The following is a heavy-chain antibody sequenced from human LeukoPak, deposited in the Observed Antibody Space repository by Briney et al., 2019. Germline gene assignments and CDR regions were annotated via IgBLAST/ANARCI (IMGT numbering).Heavy chain of an antibody. J-gene: IGHJ6*03. CDR3: ARVHSVAGRYYYYYMDV. CDR2: IYYSGST. CDR1: GGSISSYY. Sequence: PSETLSLTCTVSGGSISSYYWSWIRQPPGKGLEWIGYIYYSGSTNYNPSLKSRVTISVDTSKNQFSLKLSSVTAADTAVYYCARVHSVAGRYYYYYMDVWGKGTTVTVSS. V-gene: IGHV4-59*01. D-gene: IGHD6-19*01.